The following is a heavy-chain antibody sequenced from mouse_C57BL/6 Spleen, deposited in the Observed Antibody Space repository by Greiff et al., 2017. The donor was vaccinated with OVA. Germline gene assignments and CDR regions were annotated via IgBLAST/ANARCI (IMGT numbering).Heavy chain of an antibody. D-gene: IGHD2-4*01. CDR1: GFTFSDYG. CDR3: AMGDYDYDGGYFDY. V-gene: IGHV5-17*01. Sequence: EVQRVESGGGLVKPGGSLKLSCAASGFTFSDYGMHWVRQAPEKGLEWVAYISSGSSTIYYADTVKGRFTISRDNAKNTLFLQMTSLRSEDTAMYYCAMGDYDYDGGYFDYWGQGTTLTVSS. J-gene: IGHJ2*01. CDR2: ISSGSSTI.